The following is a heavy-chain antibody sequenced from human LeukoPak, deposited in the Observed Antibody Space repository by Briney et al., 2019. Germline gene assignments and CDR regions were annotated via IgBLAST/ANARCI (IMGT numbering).Heavy chain of an antibody. D-gene: IGHD3-22*01. CDR1: GFTFSSYA. Sequence: GRSLRLSCAASGFTFSSYAMHWVRQAPGKGLEWVAVISYDGSNKYYADSVKGRFTISRDNSKNTLYLQMNSLRAEDTAVYYCARVAYYYDSSGYYYIDYWGQGTLVTVSS. V-gene: IGHV3-30-3*01. J-gene: IGHJ4*02. CDR2: ISYDGSNK. CDR3: ARVAYYYDSSGYYYIDY.